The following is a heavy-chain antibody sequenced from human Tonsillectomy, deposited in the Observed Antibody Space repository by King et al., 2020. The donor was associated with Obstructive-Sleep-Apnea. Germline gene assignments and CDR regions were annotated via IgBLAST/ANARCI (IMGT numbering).Heavy chain of an antibody. Sequence: VQLQESGPGLVKPSETLSLTCTVSGGSISSYYWSWIRQPPGKGLEYIGYIYYSGSTNYNPSLKSRVTISVDKSKNQFSLKLNSVTAADTAGYYFARHLYSSGYSGAFDIWGQGTMVTVSS. V-gene: IGHV4-59*08. CDR1: GGSISSYY. CDR2: IYYSGST. J-gene: IGHJ3*02. CDR3: ARHLYSSGYSGAFDI. D-gene: IGHD3-22*01.